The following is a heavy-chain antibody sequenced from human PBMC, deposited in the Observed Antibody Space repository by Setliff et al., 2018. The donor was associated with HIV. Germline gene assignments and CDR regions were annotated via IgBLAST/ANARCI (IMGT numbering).Heavy chain of an antibody. J-gene: IGHJ6*02. CDR2: VGCWGTCT. V-gene: IGHV3-23*01. Sequence: GGSLRLSCAASGFTVNSGAMNWVRQAPGQGLGWVSTVGCWGTCTYFADSVKGRFTISADTSKNTLYLQMTRLSAEGTAVYYCARDLDPYFAMAVWGQGTTVTVSS. CDR3: ARDLDPYFAMAV. CDR1: GFTVNSGA.